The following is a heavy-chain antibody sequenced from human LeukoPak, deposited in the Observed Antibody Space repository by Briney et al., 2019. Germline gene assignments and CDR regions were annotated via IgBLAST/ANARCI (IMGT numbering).Heavy chain of an antibody. Sequence: SETLSLTCAVHGGSFSAYHWRWLRQPPGKGLEWIGEINHSGGTNYNPSLKSRVTISVDTSKNQFSLNLTPVTAALNELHYSARGDLVSVALRGYYYMDVWGKGTTVTVSS. J-gene: IGHJ6*03. V-gene: IGHV4-34*01. CDR1: GGSFSAYH. CDR3: ARGDLVSVALRGYYYMDV. D-gene: IGHD5/OR15-5a*01. CDR2: INHSGGT.